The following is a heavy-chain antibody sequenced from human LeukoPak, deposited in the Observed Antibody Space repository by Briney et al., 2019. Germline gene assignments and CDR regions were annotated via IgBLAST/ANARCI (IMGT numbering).Heavy chain of an antibody. CDR1: RFTFSSYS. D-gene: IGHD3-10*01. CDR3: AKVRFGVMARYYFDY. Sequence: GGSLRLSCAASRFTFSSYSMNWVRQAPGKGLEWVSSISSSGSYIYHADSVKGRFTISRDNSKNTLHLQMNSLRAEDTAVYYCAKVRFGVMARYYFDYWGQGTLVTVSS. CDR2: ISSSGSYI. V-gene: IGHV3-21*04. J-gene: IGHJ4*02.